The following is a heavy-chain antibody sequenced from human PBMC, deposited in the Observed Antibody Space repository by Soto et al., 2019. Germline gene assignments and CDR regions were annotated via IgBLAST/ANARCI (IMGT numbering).Heavy chain of an antibody. CDR2: INPSGGST. Sequence: QVQLVQSGAEVKKPGASVKVSCKASGYTFTSYYMHWVRQAPGQELEWMGIINPSGGSTSYAQTFKGRVTMTRDTSTSTAYMELSSLRSEDTAVYYCARDKRVQCCGIDVWGQGTTVTGSS. CDR1: GYTFTSYY. J-gene: IGHJ6*02. D-gene: IGHD1-1*01. V-gene: IGHV1-46*01. CDR3: ARDKRVQCCGIDV.